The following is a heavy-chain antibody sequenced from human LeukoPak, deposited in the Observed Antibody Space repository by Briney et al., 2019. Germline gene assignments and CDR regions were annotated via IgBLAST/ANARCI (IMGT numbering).Heavy chain of an antibody. D-gene: IGHD6-19*01. Sequence: SETLSLTCAVYGGSFSGYYWSWIRQPPGKGLEWIGEINHSGSTNYNPSLKSRVTISVDTSKNQFSLKLSSVTAAVTAVYYCAKGRKWLVNWYFDLWGRGTLVTVSS. CDR2: INHSGST. CDR1: GGSFSGYY. J-gene: IGHJ2*01. V-gene: IGHV4-34*01. CDR3: AKGRKWLVNWYFDL.